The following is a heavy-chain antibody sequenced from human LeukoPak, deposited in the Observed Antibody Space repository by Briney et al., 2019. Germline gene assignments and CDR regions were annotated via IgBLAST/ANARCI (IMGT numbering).Heavy chain of an antibody. CDR2: ISGSGGST. CDR3: AKDGGYCSSTSCPSWFDP. Sequence: GGSLRLSCAASGFTFSSYAMHWVRQAPGKGLEWVSAISGSGGSTYYADSVKGRFTISRDNSKNTLYLQMNSLRAEDTAVYYCAKDGGYCSSTSCPSWFDPWGQGTLVTVSP. D-gene: IGHD2-2*01. CDR1: GFTFSSYA. V-gene: IGHV3-23*01. J-gene: IGHJ5*02.